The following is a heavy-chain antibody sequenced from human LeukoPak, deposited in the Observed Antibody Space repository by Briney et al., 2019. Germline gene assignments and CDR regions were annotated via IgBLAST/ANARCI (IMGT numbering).Heavy chain of an antibody. J-gene: IGHJ4*02. Sequence: GGSLRLSCTASGFTFGYYAMSWFRQAPGKGLEWVGFIRSKAYGGTTEYAASVKGRFTISRDDSKSIAYLQMNSLKTEDTAVYYCTRVGSSWYHFYDYWGQGTLVTVSS. CDR3: TRVGSSWYHFYDY. D-gene: IGHD6-13*01. CDR1: GFTFGYYA. V-gene: IGHV3-49*03. CDR2: IRSKAYGGTT.